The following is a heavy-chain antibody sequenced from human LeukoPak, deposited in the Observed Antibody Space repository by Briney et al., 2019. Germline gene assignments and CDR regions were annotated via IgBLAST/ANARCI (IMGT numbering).Heavy chain of an antibody. Sequence: SETLSLTRAVYGGSFSGYYWSWIRQPPGKGLEWIGEINHSGSTNYNPSLKSRVTISVDTSKNQFSLKLSSVTAADTAVYYCARGSVSRITIFGVVTRGGAFDYWGQGTLVTVSS. CDR1: GGSFSGYY. V-gene: IGHV4-34*01. D-gene: IGHD3-3*01. J-gene: IGHJ4*02. CDR2: INHSGST. CDR3: ARGSVSRITIFGVVTRGGAFDY.